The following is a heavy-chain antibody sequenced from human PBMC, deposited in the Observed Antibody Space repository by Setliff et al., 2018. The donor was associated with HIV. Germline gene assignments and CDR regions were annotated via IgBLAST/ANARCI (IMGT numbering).Heavy chain of an antibody. D-gene: IGHD1-1*01. V-gene: IGHV1-69*10. Sequence: SVKVSCKAAGGSFNNYAISWVRQAPGQGLEWVGGISPILGTTNSGPRFHGRVTITADKSTNTVYIELSSLRPEDTALYYCARAARGGLQYGPTGHAFDIWGQGTMVTVSS. CDR1: GGSFNNYA. J-gene: IGHJ3*02. CDR3: ARAARGGLQYGPTGHAFDI. CDR2: ISPILGTT.